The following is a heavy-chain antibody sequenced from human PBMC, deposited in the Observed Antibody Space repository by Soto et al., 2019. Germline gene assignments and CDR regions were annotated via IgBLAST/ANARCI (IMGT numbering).Heavy chain of an antibody. D-gene: IGHD5-18*01. J-gene: IGHJ5*02. V-gene: IGHV4-34*01. CDR1: GGSFSGYY. CDR3: ARAGRYSYGFFAAMYNWFDP. CDR2: INHSGST. Sequence: SETLSLTCAVYGGSFSGYYWSWIRQPPGKGLEWIGEINHSGSTNYNPSLKSRVTISVDTSKNQFSLKLSSVTAADTAVYYCARAGRYSYGFFAAMYNWFDPWGQGTLVTVSS.